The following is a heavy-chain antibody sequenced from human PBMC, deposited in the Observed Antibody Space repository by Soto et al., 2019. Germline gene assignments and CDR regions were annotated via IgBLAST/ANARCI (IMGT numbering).Heavy chain of an antibody. D-gene: IGHD3-10*01. Sequence: QVQLVESGGGVVQPGRSLRLSCAASGFTFSSYGMHWVRQAPGKGLEWVAVISYDGDDKKFADSVKGRFTISRDNSKNTLFLQMNSLRPEDTAVYFCAKGSGRGSADYYFDYWGRGTLVTVSS. V-gene: IGHV3-30*18. J-gene: IGHJ4*02. CDR3: AKGSGRGSADYYFDY. CDR2: ISYDGDDK. CDR1: GFTFSSYG.